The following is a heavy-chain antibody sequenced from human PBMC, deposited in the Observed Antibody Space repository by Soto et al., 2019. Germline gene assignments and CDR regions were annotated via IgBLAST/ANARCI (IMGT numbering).Heavy chain of an antibody. J-gene: IGHJ4*02. CDR2: IYYSGST. V-gene: IGHV4-59*08. Sequence: SETLSLTCTVSGGSISSYYWSWIRQPPGKGLEWIGYIYYSGSTNYNPSLKSRVTISVDTSKNQFSLRLSSVTAADTAVYYRARRWGDYFDYWGQGTLVTVSS. CDR1: GGSISSYY. CDR3: ARRWGDYFDY. D-gene: IGHD3-16*01.